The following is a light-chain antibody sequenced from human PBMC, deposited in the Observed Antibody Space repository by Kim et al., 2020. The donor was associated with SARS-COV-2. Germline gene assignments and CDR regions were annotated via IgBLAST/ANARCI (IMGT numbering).Light chain of an antibody. Sequence: SASVGDRVTITCRASQSITNYLNWYQQKPEKAPKVLIYTTSNLQSGVPLKFSGSGSGTDFTLTISSLEPEDFATYYCEQTYSTPTFGQGTRLEIK. CDR3: EQTYSTPT. CDR1: QSITNY. CDR2: TTS. J-gene: IGKJ5*01. V-gene: IGKV1-39*01.